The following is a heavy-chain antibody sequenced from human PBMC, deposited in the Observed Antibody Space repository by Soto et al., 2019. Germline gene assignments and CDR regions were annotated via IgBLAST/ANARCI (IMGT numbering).Heavy chain of an antibody. CDR2: ITGDTNRR. CDR3: ARAVEGHFDY. Sequence: EVQLVESGGGLVQPGGSLRLSCAASGFRFSIYSMNWVRQAPGKGLEWSAYITGDTNRRKYADSVKGRFTIPRDNAKNSVYLQMNSLRDEDTAVYYCARAVEGHFDYWGQGTVVTVSS. CDR1: GFRFSIYS. V-gene: IGHV3-48*02. D-gene: IGHD6-19*01. J-gene: IGHJ4*02.